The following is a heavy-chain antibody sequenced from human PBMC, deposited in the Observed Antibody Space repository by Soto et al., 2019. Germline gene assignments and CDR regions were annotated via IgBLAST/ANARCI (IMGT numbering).Heavy chain of an antibody. CDR3: ARSGGITIFGVVIVDWFDP. J-gene: IGHJ5*02. Sequence: ASVKVSCKASGYTFTGDGIGWVRQAPGQGLEWMGWISAYNGNTNYAQKLQGRVTVTTDTSTSTAYMELRSLRSDDTAVYYCARSGGITIFGVVIVDWFDPWGQGTLVTVSS. CDR2: ISAYNGNT. CDR1: GYTFTGDG. V-gene: IGHV1-18*01. D-gene: IGHD3-3*01.